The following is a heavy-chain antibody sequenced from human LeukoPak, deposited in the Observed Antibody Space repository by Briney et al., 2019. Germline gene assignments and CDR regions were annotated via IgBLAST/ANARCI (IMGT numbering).Heavy chain of an antibody. CDR2: IYHTGGA. D-gene: IGHD1-14*01. Sequence: PSETLSLTCAVSGVPIASHSWWSWVRQPPGKGLEWIGEIYHTGGANYKPSLKSRVTMSVDTSNNHFSLKLTSVTAADTAVYFCAYNRDFALDNWGQGTLVTVSS. J-gene: IGHJ4*02. CDR1: GVPIASHSW. CDR3: AYNRDFALDN. V-gene: IGHV4/OR15-8*01.